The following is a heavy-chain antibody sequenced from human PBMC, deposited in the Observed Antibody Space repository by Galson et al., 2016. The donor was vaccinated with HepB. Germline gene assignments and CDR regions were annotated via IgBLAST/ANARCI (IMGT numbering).Heavy chain of an antibody. J-gene: IGHJ4*02. CDR2: ISGTGGNT. CDR1: GFVFSGYG. D-gene: IGHD3-22*01. Sequence: SLRLSCAASGFVFSGYGMSWVRQAPGKGLEWVSTISGTGGNTYHTDSVKGRFTISRDNSKNTLYLQMNSLRAEDTAVYYCAKDTLLDYYDSSGDSPFDSWGQGTLVTVSS. V-gene: IGHV3-23*01. CDR3: AKDTLLDYYDSSGDSPFDS.